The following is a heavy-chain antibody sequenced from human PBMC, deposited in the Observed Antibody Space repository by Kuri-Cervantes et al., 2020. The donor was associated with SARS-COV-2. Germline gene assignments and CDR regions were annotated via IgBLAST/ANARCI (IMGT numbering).Heavy chain of an antibody. D-gene: IGHD3-3*01. CDR2: ISYDGSNK. CDR1: GFLFSASA. J-gene: IGHJ4*02. CDR3: AKEFTIFGVVPFDY. Sequence: GGSLRLSCEVSGFLFSASAIHWVRQGSGKGLEWVAVISYDGSNKYYADSVKGRFTISRDNSKNTLYLQMNSLRAEDTAVYYCAKEFTIFGVVPFDYWGQGTLVTVSS. V-gene: IGHV3-30-3*01.